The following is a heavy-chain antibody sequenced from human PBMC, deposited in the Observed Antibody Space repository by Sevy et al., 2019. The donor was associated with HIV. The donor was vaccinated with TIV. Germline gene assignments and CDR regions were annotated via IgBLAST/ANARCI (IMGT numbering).Heavy chain of an antibody. CDR1: GFIFSDYW. CDR3: AMAFRREAYTPDY. CDR2: IRLDGSAR. D-gene: IGHD4-4*01. Sequence: GGSLRLSCAASGFIFSDYWMTWVRQAPGKGLEWVATIRLDGSARYYASSVKGRSTISRDNAKNSLFLQMNSLRVEDTAVYYSAMAFRREAYTPDYWGQGSLVTVSS. J-gene: IGHJ4*02. V-gene: IGHV3-7*03.